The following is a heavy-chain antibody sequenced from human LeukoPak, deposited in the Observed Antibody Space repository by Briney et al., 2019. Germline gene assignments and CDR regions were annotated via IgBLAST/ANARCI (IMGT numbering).Heavy chain of an antibody. CDR3: ATMGRDCTNGVCYWSFDY. D-gene: IGHD2-8*01. J-gene: IGHJ4*02. Sequence: ASVKVSCKVSGYTLTELSMHWVRQAPGKGLEWMGGFDPEDGETIYAQKFRGRVTMTEDTSTDTAYMELSSLRSEDTAVYYCATMGRDCTNGVCYWSFDYWGQGTLVAVSS. CDR1: GYTLTELS. V-gene: IGHV1-24*01. CDR2: FDPEDGET.